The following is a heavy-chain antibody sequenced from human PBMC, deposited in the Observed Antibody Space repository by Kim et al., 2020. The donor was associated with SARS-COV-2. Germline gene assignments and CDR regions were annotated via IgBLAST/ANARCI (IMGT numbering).Heavy chain of an antibody. Sequence: GGSLRLSCVASGFTVSSNYMSWVRQAPGKGLEWVSLIYKGGSTYYADSVKGRFTISRDNSENTLYLQMNSLRVEDTAMYYCVRDGAQDYGEVLFDIWGQGTMVTGSS. D-gene: IGHD4-17*01. CDR2: IYKGGST. CDR3: VRDGAQDYGEVLFDI. V-gene: IGHV3-53*01. CDR1: GFTVSSNY. J-gene: IGHJ3*02.